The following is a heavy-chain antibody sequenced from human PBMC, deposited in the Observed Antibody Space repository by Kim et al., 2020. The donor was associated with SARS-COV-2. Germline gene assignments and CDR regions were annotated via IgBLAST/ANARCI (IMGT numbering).Heavy chain of an antibody. Sequence: DGSNKYYADSWKGRFTISRDNSKNTMYLQMNSLRGEDTAVYYCAKDVFDIWGQGTMVTVSS. J-gene: IGHJ3*02. V-gene: IGHV3-30*02. CDR2: DGSNK. CDR3: AKDVFDI.